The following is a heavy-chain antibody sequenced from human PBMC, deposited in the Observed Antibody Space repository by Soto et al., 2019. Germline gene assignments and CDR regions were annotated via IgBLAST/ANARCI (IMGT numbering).Heavy chain of an antibody. V-gene: IGHV5-51*01. CDR3: ARRGDTVTNWFDP. J-gene: IGHJ5*02. D-gene: IGHD4-4*01. CDR2: IYPGDSDT. CDR1: GYSFTSYW. Sequence: GESLKISCKGSGYSFTSYWIGWVRQMPGKGLEWMGIIYPGDSDTRYSPSFQGQFTISADKSISTAYLQWSSLKASDTAMYYCARRGDTVTNWFDPWGQGTLVTVSS.